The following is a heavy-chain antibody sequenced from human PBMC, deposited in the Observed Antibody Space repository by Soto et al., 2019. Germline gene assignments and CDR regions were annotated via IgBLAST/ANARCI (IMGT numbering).Heavy chain of an antibody. CDR1: GFTFSSYE. Sequence: EVQLVESGGGLVQPGGSLRLSCAASGFTFSSYEMNWVRQAPGKGLEWVSYISSSGSTIYYADSVKGRFTISRDNAKNSLYLQMNSLRAEDTAVYYCARDCIAVAVGAFDIWGHGTMVTVSS. D-gene: IGHD6-19*01. CDR2: ISSSGSTI. V-gene: IGHV3-48*03. CDR3: ARDCIAVAVGAFDI. J-gene: IGHJ3*02.